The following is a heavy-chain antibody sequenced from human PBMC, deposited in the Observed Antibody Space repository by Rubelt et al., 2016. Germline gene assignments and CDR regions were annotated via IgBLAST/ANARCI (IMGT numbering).Heavy chain of an antibody. J-gene: IGHJ4*02. CDR3: AIRQPDYGDLDFDY. V-gene: IGHV1-24*01. D-gene: IGHD4-17*01. CDR1: GYTLTELS. Sequence: QVQLVQSGAEVKKPGASVKVSCKVSGYTLTELSMHWVRQAPGKGLAWMGGFDPEAGETIYSQKFQGRVTMTEDTSTDTAYMELSSLRSEDTAVYYCAIRQPDYGDLDFDYWGQGTLVTVSS. CDR2: FDPEAGET.